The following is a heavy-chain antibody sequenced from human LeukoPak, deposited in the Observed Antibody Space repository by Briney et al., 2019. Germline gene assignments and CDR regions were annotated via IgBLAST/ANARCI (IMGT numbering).Heavy chain of an antibody. CDR3: ASGAVAGTFDY. CDR2: IYYSGST. CDR1: GGSISSYY. D-gene: IGHD6-19*01. J-gene: IGHJ4*02. V-gene: IGHV4-59*01. Sequence: TSSETLSLTCAVYGGSISSYYWSWIRQPPGKGLEWIGYIYYSGSTNYNPSLKSRVTISVDTSKNQFSLKLSSVTAADTAVYYCASGAVAGTFDYWGQGTLVTVSS.